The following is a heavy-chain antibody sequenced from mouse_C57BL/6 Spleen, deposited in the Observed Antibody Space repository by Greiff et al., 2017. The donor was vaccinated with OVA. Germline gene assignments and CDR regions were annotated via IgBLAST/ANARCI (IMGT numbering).Heavy chain of an antibody. D-gene: IGHD1-1*01. Sequence: VQLQQSGPELVKPGASVKIPCKASGYTFTDYNMDWVKQSHGKSLEWIGDINPNNGGTIYNQKFKGKATLTVDKSSSTAYMELRSLTSEDTAVYYCARRGYGSSHYYAMDNWGQGTSVTVSS. CDR3: ARRGYGSSHYYAMDN. J-gene: IGHJ4*01. V-gene: IGHV1-18*01. CDR2: INPNNGGT. CDR1: GYTFTDYN.